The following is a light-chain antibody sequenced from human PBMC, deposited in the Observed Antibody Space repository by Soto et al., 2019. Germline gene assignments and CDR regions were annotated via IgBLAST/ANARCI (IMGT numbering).Light chain of an antibody. J-gene: IGKJ1*01. V-gene: IGKV3-15*01. Sequence: EIVMTQSPATLSVSPGERATLSCRVSQSVSNKLAWYQQKPGQAPRLLIYGTSTRATGIPARISGSGSGTEFTLTIDRLESEDFAVYFCQQYGDLPWTFGQGTKVDIK. CDR1: QSVSNK. CDR2: GTS. CDR3: QQYGDLPWT.